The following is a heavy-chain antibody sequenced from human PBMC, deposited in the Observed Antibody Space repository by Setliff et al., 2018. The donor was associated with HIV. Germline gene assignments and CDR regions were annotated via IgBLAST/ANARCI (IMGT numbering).Heavy chain of an antibody. V-gene: IGHV4-34*01. Sequence: ETLSLTCAVHGGPFSDHYWNWIRQPPGKGLEWIAEIHHTGYLNYNPSLKSRVTISRDTSTNQFSLKLSSVTAADTAIYYCAAFFVTPLTTQDFWGQGTLVTVSS. CDR1: GGPFSDHY. CDR3: AAFFVTPLTTQDF. CDR2: IHHTGYL. J-gene: IGHJ4*02. D-gene: IGHD4-17*01.